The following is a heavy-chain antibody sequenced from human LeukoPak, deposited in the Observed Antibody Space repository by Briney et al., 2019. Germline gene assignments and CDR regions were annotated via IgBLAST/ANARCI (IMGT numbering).Heavy chain of an antibody. CDR1: GYTFTGYY. CDR3: ARDRIQLWPRYYFDY. CDR2: INPNSGGT. V-gene: IGHV1-2*04. Sequence: ASVTVSCKASGYTFTGYYMHWVRQAPGQGLEWMGWINPNSGGTNYAQKFQGWVTMTRDTSISTVYMELSSLRSEDTAVYYCARDRIQLWPRYYFDYWGQGTLVTVSS. D-gene: IGHD5-18*01. J-gene: IGHJ4*02.